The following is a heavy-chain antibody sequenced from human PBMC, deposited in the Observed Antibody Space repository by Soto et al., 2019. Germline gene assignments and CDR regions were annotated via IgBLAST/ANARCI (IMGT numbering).Heavy chain of an antibody. CDR1: GYSFTSYW. CDR2: IYPGDSDT. V-gene: IGHV5-51*01. J-gene: IGHJ4*02. D-gene: IGHD2-2*01. CDR3: ARLCQHQLLRARYFDY. Sequence: PGESLKISCKGSGYSFTSYWIGWVRQMPGKGLEWMGIIYPGDSDTRYSPSFQGQVTISADKSISTAYLQWSSLKASDTAMYYCARLCQHQLLRARYFDYWGQGTLVTVSS.